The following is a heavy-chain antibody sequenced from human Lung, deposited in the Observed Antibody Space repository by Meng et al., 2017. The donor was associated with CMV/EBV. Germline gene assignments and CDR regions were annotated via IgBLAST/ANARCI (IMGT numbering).Heavy chain of an antibody. CDR3: ASARGVVRYAFEI. D-gene: IGHD2-15*01. CDR1: GFTFSTYW. CDR2: IDSEGSTT. J-gene: IGHJ3*02. V-gene: IGHV3-74*01. Sequence: LKISXAASGFTFSTYWMHWVRQAPGKGLEWVSRIDSEGSTTNYADSVKGRFTISRDNAKNTLYLEMNSPRAEDTAVYYCASARGVVRYAFEIWGQGTMVTVSS.